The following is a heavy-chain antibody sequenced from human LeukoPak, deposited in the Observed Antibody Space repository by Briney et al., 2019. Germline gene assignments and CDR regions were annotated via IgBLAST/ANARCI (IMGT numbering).Heavy chain of an antibody. D-gene: IGHD6-13*01. CDR1: GGSISSYY. J-gene: IGHJ4*02. CDR2: IYTSGST. V-gene: IGHV4-4*09. CDR3: ARSFAAGRPPGY. Sequence: SETLSLTCTVSGGSISSYYWSWIRQPPGKGLEWIGYIYTSGSTNYNPPLKSRVTISVDTSKNQFSLKLSSVTAADTAVYYCARSFAAGRPPGYWGQGTLVTVSS.